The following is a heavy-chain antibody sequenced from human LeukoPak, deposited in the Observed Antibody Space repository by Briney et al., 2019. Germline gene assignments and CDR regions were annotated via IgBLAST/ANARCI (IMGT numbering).Heavy chain of an antibody. CDR1: GFTFSSYA. CDR2: ISGSGGST. J-gene: IGHJ5*02. Sequence: GGSLRLSCAASGFTFSSYAMRWVRRAPGKGLEWVSAISGSGGSTYYADSVKGRFTISRDNSKNTLYLQMNSLRAEDTAVYYCAKSFTVTNWFDPWGQGTLVTVSS. CDR3: AKSFTVTNWFDP. V-gene: IGHV3-23*01. D-gene: IGHD4-17*01.